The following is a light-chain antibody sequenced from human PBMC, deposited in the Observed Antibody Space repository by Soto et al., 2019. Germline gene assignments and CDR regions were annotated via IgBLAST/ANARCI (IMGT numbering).Light chain of an antibody. CDR3: QQRSNWLT. V-gene: IGKV3D-20*02. Sequence: EIVLTQSPATLSLSPGERATLSCRASQSVSSNYLAWYQQTPRQAPRLLIHGASTRATGVPARFSGSGSGTDFTLTISSLAPEDFAVYYCQQRSNWLTFGGGTKVDI. CDR1: QSVSSNY. CDR2: GAS. J-gene: IGKJ4*01.